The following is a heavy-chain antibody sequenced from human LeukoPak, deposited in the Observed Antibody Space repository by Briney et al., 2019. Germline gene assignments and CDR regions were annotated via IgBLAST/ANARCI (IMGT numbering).Heavy chain of an antibody. D-gene: IGHD4-17*01. J-gene: IGHJ4*02. CDR3: ARDFRGYGDYYFDY. CDR1: GFTFSSYA. Sequence: GGSLRLSCAASGFTFSSYAMNWVRQAPGKGLEWVSDISGSGGSTYYADSVKGRFTISRDNAKNSLYLQMNSLRAEDTAVYYCARDFRGYGDYYFDYWGQGTLVTVSS. V-gene: IGHV3-48*03. CDR2: ISGSGGST.